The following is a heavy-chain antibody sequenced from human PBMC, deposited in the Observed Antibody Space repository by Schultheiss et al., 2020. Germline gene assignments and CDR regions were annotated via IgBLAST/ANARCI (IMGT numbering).Heavy chain of an antibody. CDR3: AKDDGVAEYFQH. V-gene: IGHV3-48*04. CDR2: ISSSSSTI. CDR1: GFTFSSYS. J-gene: IGHJ1*01. D-gene: IGHD3-10*01. Sequence: GESLKISCAASGFTFSSYSMNWVRQAPGKGLEWVSSISSSSSTIYYADSVKGRFTISRDNAKNSLYLQMNSLRAEDTAVYYCAKDDGVAEYFQHWGQGTLVTVSS.